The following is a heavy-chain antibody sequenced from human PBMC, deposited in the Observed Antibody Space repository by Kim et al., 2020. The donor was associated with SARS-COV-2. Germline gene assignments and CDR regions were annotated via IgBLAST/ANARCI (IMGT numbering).Heavy chain of an antibody. J-gene: IGHJ5*02. Sequence: VKGRFTISRDDSKSIAYLQMNSLKTEDTAVYYCTRDKKEGYGSGIDWFDPWGQGTLVTVSS. D-gene: IGHD3-10*01. CDR3: TRDKKEGYGSGIDWFDP. V-gene: IGHV3-49*02.